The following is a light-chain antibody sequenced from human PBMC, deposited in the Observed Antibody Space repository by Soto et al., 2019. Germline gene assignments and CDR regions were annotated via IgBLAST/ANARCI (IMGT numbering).Light chain of an antibody. CDR3: QQYGSSPH. J-gene: IGKJ4*01. CDR1: QSVSSSY. CDR2: GAS. Sequence: EIVLTQSPCTLSLSPGERATLSCRASQSVSSSYLAWYQQKPGQAPRLLIYGASSRATGIPDRFSGSGSGTDFTLTISRLEPEDFAVYYCQQYGSSPHFGGGTKV. V-gene: IGKV3-20*01.